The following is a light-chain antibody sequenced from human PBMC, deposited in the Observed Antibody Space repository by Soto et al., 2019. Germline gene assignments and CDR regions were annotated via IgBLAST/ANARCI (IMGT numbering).Light chain of an antibody. CDR2: DAS. CDR1: QTVRNNY. Sequence: EFLLAPSSGTPVLSPGERGTLSRRASQTVRNNYLAWYQQKPGQAPRLLIYDASSRATGIPDRFSGGGSGTDFTLTISRLEPEDFAVYYCQQFSSYPLTFGGGTKVDIK. CDR3: QQFSSYPLT. J-gene: IGKJ4*01. V-gene: IGKV3-20*01.